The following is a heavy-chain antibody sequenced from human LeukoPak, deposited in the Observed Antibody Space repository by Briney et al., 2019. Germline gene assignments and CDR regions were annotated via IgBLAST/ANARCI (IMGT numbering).Heavy chain of an antibody. CDR3: AELGITMIGGV. CDR2: ISSSGSTI. J-gene: IGHJ6*04. Sequence: PGGSLRLSCAASGFTFSSCEMNWVRRAPGKGQEWVSYISSSGSTIYYADSVKGRFTISRDNAKNSLYLQMNSLRAEDTAVYYCAELGITMIGGVWGKGTTVTISS. V-gene: IGHV3-48*03. CDR1: GFTFSSCE. D-gene: IGHD3-10*02.